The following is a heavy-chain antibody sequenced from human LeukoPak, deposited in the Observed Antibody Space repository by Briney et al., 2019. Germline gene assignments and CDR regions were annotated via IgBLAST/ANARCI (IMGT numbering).Heavy chain of an antibody. Sequence: GGSLRLSCAASGFTFSYYEMIWVRQAPGKGLEWVSYITGGSTTKNYTDSVKGRFTISRDNAKNSLYLQMNSLRAEDTAIYYCARDGDIAVATAPYYFDYWGQGILVTVSS. D-gene: IGHD6-19*01. V-gene: IGHV3-48*03. CDR3: ARDGDIAVATAPYYFDY. J-gene: IGHJ4*02. CDR2: ITGGSTTK. CDR1: GFTFSYYE.